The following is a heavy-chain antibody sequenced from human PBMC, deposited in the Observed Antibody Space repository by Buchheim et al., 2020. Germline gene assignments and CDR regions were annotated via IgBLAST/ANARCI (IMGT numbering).Heavy chain of an antibody. CDR3: ARGDRTYYDILTGYYHFDY. CDR2: ISYDGSNK. J-gene: IGHJ4*02. CDR1: GFTFSSYA. V-gene: IGHV3-30-3*01. Sequence: QVQLVESGGGVVQPGRSLRLSCAASGFTFSSYAMHWVRQAPGKGLEWVAVISYDGSNKYYADSVKGRFTISRDNSKTTLYLQMNSLRAEDTAVYYCARGDRTYYDILTGYYHFDYWGQGTL. D-gene: IGHD3-9*01.